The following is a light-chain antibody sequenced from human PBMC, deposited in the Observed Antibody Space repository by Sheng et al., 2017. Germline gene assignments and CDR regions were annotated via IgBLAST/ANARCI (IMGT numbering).Light chain of an antibody. J-gene: IGKJ3*01. Sequence: EVVMTQSPATLSVSPGERATLSCRASHNVGRNLAWYQQKPGQTPRLLIYATSTRATGVPARFSGSWSGTEFSLTINRLASEDFATYYCQQYDKWPSTFGPGTKVDIK. CDR3: QQYDKWPST. V-gene: IGKV3-15*01. CDR1: HNVGRN. CDR2: ATS.